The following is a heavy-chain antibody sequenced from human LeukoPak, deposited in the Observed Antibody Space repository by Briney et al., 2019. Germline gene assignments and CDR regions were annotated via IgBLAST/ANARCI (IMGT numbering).Heavy chain of an antibody. Sequence: KTSETLSLTCTVSGGSINSGSYYYHWIRQPAGKGLEWIGRVYTSGSTIYNPSLKSRVTISVDTSKNQVPLKLTSVTAADTAAYYCARDLGRGSYYAFDIWGQGTMVTVSS. J-gene: IGHJ3*02. D-gene: IGHD1-26*01. CDR3: ARDLGRGSYYAFDI. CDR2: VYTSGST. V-gene: IGHV4-61*02. CDR1: GGSINSGSYY.